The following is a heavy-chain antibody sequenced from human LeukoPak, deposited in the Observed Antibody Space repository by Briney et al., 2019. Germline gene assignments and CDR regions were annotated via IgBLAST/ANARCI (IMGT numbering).Heavy chain of an antibody. CDR1: GGSISSGSYY. CDR2: IYTSGST. Sequence: SETLSLTCTVSGGSISSGSYYWGWLRQPAGRGLEWIGRIYTSGSTNYNPSLKSRVTISVDTSKNQFSLKLSSVTAADTAVYYCARENDFWSGYFYGMDVWGQGTTVTVSS. CDR3: ARENDFWSGYFYGMDV. J-gene: IGHJ6*02. V-gene: IGHV4-61*02. D-gene: IGHD3-3*01.